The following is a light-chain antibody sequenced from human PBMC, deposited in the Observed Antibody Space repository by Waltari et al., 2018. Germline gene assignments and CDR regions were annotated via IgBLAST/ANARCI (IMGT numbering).Light chain of an antibody. CDR1: RSNIGSNT. V-gene: IGLV1-44*01. J-gene: IGLJ2*01. CDR3: STWDDGLAGGVV. CDR2: NND. Sequence: QAVLTQPPSASGTPGQTVTISCSGSRSNIGSNTVTWYQQLPGTTPKVLIYNNDPRPSGVPDRFSGSKSGTSASLAISGLQSDDEADYYCSTWDDGLAGGVVFGGGTKLTVL.